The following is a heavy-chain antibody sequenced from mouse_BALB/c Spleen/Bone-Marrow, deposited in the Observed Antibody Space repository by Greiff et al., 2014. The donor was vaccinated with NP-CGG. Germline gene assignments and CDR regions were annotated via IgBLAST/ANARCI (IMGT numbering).Heavy chain of an antibody. CDR3: ARRKTTILTTFYWYFDV. CDR1: GFTFSGYA. V-gene: IGHV5-6-5*01. J-gene: IGHJ1*01. D-gene: IGHD2-5*01. Sequence: EVHLVESGGGLVKPGGSLKLSCAASGFTFSGYAMSWVRQTPEKRLEWVASISSGGSTFYPDSVKGRFTISRDSARNILYLQMSSLRSEDTAMYYCARRKTTILTTFYWYFDVWGAGTTVTVSS. CDR2: ISSGGST.